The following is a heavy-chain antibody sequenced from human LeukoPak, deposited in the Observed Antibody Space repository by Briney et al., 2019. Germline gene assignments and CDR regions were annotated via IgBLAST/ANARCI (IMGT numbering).Heavy chain of an antibody. V-gene: IGHV3-21*01. CDR3: ARAYDYVWGSYRPDY. D-gene: IGHD3-16*02. J-gene: IGHJ4*02. Sequence: GGSLRLSCAASGFTFSSYSMNWVRQAPGKGLEWVSSISSSSSYIYYADSVKGRFTISRDNAKNSLYLQMNSLRAEDAAVYYCARAYDYVWGSYRPDYWGQGALVTVSS. CDR1: GFTFSSYS. CDR2: ISSSSSYI.